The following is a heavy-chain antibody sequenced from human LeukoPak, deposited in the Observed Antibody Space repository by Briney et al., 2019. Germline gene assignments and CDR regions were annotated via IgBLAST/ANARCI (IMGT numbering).Heavy chain of an antibody. V-gene: IGHV4-4*07. CDR2: IYSSGST. J-gene: IGHJ4*02. CDR3: ARKDGDY. Sequence: SETLPLTCTVSGASISAFHWTWFRQPAGKGLEWIGLIYSSGSTLFNPSLKSRVAMSVDLTKNQLSLKLTSVTAADTAMYYCARKDGDYWGRGTLVTVSS. CDR1: GASISAFH.